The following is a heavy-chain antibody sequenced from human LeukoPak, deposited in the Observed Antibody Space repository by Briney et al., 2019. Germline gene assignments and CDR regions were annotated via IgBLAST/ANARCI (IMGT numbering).Heavy chain of an antibody. D-gene: IGHD1-26*01. J-gene: IGHJ4*02. CDR1: GFIFSSYA. CDR2: ILSDGSIQ. V-gene: IGHV3-30*03. Sequence: GGSLRLSCEASGFIFSSYAMSWVRQAPGKGLEWVAVILSDGSIQNTADSVRGRFIISRDNSKNTLFLQMNRLRTEDTAVYYCARGAILGGYNLIDDWGQGALVTVSS. CDR3: ARGAILGGYNLIDD.